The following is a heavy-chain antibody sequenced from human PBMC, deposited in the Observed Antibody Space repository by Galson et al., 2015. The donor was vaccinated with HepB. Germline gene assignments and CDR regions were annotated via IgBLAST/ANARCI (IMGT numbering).Heavy chain of an antibody. V-gene: IGHV3-48*01. Sequence: SLRLSCAASGFTFSSYAMSWVRQAPGKGLEWISYISRSSSTIYYADSMKGRFTISRDNARNSLYLQMNSLRAEDTAVYYCAHWNSDTFAIWGQGTMVTVSS. J-gene: IGHJ3*02. CDR3: AHWNSDTFAI. D-gene: IGHD1-7*01. CDR1: GFTFSSYA. CDR2: ISRSSSTI.